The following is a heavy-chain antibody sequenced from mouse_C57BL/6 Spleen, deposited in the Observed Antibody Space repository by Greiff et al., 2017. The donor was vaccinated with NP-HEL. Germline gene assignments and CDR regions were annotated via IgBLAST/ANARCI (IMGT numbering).Heavy chain of an antibody. Sequence: VQLKESGPELVKPGASVKISCKASGYSFTDYNMNWVKQSNGKSLEWIGVINPNYGTTSYNQKFKGKATLTVDQSSSTAYMQLNSLTSEDSAVYYCAREEIYYDYDGRNYYAMDYWGQGTSVTVSS. CDR2: INPNYGTT. J-gene: IGHJ4*01. CDR3: AREEIYYDYDGRNYYAMDY. CDR1: GYSFTDYN. D-gene: IGHD2-4*01. V-gene: IGHV1-39*01.